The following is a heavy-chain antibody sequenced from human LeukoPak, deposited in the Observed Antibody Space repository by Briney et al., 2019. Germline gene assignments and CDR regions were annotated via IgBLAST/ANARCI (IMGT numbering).Heavy chain of an antibody. D-gene: IGHD3-22*01. CDR3: ASSDDSSGYSYYFDY. CDR1: GGSFNGYY. Sequence: SETLSLTCAVYGGSFNGYYWSWIRQPPGKGLEWIGEINHSGSTNYNPSLKSRVTISVDTSKNQFSLKLSSVTAADTAVYYCASSDDSSGYSYYFDYWGQGTLVTVSS. J-gene: IGHJ4*02. V-gene: IGHV4-34*01. CDR2: INHSGST.